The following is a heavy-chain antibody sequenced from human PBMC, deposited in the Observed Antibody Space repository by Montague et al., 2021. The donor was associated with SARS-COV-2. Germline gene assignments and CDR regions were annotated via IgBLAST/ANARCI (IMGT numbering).Heavy chain of an antibody. CDR2: IYWNDDK. V-gene: IGHV2-5*01. CDR1: GFSLDSRGVG. D-gene: IGHD3-3*02. CDR3: AHKKPSWPIEFAF. Sequence: PALVKPTQTLTLTCTFSGFSLDSRGVGVGWFRQPPGQALECLALIYWNDDKRYSPSLETRLTVTKDTSKNQVVLTMTNMDPVDTATYFCAHKKPSWPIEFAFWGQGALVTVSS. J-gene: IGHJ4*02.